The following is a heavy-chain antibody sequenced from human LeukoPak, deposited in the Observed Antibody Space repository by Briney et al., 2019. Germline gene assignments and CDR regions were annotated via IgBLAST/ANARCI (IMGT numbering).Heavy chain of an antibody. CDR3: ARGPRYSSSWYYYYGMDV. CDR1: GYTFTSYG. J-gene: IGHJ6*02. V-gene: IGHV1-18*01. Sequence: ASVKVSFKASGYTFTSYGISWVRQAPGQGLEWMGWISAYNGNTNYAQKLQGRVTITTDTSTSTAYMELRSLRSDDTAVYYCARGPRYSSSWYYYYGMDVWGQGTTVTVSS. CDR2: ISAYNGNT. D-gene: IGHD6-13*01.